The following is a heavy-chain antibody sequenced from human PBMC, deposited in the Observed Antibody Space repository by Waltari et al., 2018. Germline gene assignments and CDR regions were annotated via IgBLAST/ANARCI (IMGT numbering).Heavy chain of an antibody. D-gene: IGHD2-21*02. CDR3: AASSCGADCYYSLDY. J-gene: IGHJ4*02. CDR1: GLTVSGTY. CDR2: IYGGGVT. V-gene: IGHV3-66*01. Sequence: EVQLVESGGVLVQPGGSLRLSCAASGLTVSGTYMTWVRQAPGKGLDWVSIIYGGGVTYYADSVKCRFIISRDNSKNTLSLQINDLRAEDSALYFCAASSCGADCYYSLDYWGRGTLVTVSS.